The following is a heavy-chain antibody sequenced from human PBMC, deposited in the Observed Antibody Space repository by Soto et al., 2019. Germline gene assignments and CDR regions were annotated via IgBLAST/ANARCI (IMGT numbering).Heavy chain of an antibody. V-gene: IGHV1-18*04. Sequence: QVQLVQSEGEMKKPGASVTVSCKASGYNFTNYGISWVRQAPGQGLQWMGWISGYNGNTHDAHKFQGRVTLTTDTCTATAYIELRSMRSDDTAVYYCARDIVVGTPAIPLPFYPYDGMDVWGQGTTVTVSS. CDR3: ARDIVVGTPAIPLPFYPYDGMDV. J-gene: IGHJ6*02. D-gene: IGHD2-2*02. CDR1: GYNFTNYG. CDR2: ISGYNGNT.